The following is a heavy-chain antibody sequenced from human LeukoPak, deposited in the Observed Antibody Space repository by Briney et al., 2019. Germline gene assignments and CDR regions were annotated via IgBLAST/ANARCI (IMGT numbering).Heavy chain of an antibody. V-gene: IGHV4-39*07. J-gene: IGHJ4*02. D-gene: IGHD1-1*01. CDR2: INHSGST. Sequence: PSETLSLTCTVSGGSISSGGYYWSWIRQPPGKGLEWIGEINHSGSTNYNPSLKSRVTISVDTSKNQFSLKLSSVTAADTAVYYCARRNGSNDAVDYWGQGTLVTVSS. CDR1: GGSISSGGYY. CDR3: ARRNGSNDAVDY.